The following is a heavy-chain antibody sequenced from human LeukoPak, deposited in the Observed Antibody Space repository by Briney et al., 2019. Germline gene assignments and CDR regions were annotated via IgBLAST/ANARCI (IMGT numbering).Heavy chain of an antibody. CDR2: MNPNSGNT. Sequence: VASVTVSFKASGYTFTGYYMHWVRQAPGQGLEWMGWMNPNSGNTGYAQKFQDRVTMTRNTSISTACMELSSLESEDTAVYYCASALKRGSAGTLIDYWGQGTLVTVSS. J-gene: IGHJ4*02. V-gene: IGHV1-8*02. CDR1: GYTFTGYY. CDR3: ASALKRGSAGTLIDY. D-gene: IGHD6-13*01.